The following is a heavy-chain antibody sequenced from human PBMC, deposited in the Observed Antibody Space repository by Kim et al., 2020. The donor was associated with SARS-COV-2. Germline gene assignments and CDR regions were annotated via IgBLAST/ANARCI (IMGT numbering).Heavy chain of an antibody. V-gene: IGHV4-31*03. CDR3: ARTTTTVTSNWFDP. J-gene: IGHJ5*02. D-gene: IGHD4-17*01. CDR1: GGSISSGGYY. CDR2: IYYSGST. Sequence: SETLSLTCTVSGGSISSGGYYWSWIRQHPGKGLEWIGYIYYSGSTYYNPSLKSRVTISVDTSKNQFSLKLSSVTAADTAVYYCARTTTTVTSNWFDPWGQGTLVTVSS.